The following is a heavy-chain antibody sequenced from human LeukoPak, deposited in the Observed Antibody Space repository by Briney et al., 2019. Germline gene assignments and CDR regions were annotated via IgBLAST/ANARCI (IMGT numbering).Heavy chain of an antibody. CDR3: ARGAGSWHFDY. Sequence: PGGSPRLSCAASGFTFSSYGMHWVRQAPGKGLEWVAVISDDGSNKYYADSVKGRFTVSRDYSKNTVYLQMNSLRGEDSALYYCARGAGSWHFDYWGQGTLVTVSS. V-gene: IGHV3-30*19. D-gene: IGHD6-13*01. CDR1: GFTFSSYG. CDR2: ISDDGSNK. J-gene: IGHJ4*02.